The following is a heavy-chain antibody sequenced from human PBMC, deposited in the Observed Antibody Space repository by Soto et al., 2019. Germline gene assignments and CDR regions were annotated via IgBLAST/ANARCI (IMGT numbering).Heavy chain of an antibody. CDR3: PRRGSGSYYDY. D-gene: IGHD1-26*01. CDR2: ISGSGDST. J-gene: IGHJ4*02. V-gene: IGHV3-23*01. CDR1: GFTFSSYA. Sequence: EVQLLESGGGLVQPGGSLRLSCAASGFTFSSYAMRWVRQAPVKGLEWVSAISGSGDSTYYADSVKGRFTISRDNSKNTLYLQLNSLRAEDTAVYYCPRRGSGSYYDYWSQGTLVTVSS.